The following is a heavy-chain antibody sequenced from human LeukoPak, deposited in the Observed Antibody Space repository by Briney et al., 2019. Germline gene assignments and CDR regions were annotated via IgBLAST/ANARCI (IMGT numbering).Heavy chain of an antibody. J-gene: IGHJ4*02. V-gene: IGHV4-59*01. CDR2: IYYSGST. CDR1: GGSISSYY. Sequence: PSETLSLTCTVSGGSISSYYWSWIRQPPGKGLEWIGYIYYSGSTNYNPSLKSRVTISVDTSKTQLSLKLSSVTAADTAVYYCARGGGYFNYWGQGTPVTVSS. CDR3: ARGGGYFNY. D-gene: IGHD3-16*01.